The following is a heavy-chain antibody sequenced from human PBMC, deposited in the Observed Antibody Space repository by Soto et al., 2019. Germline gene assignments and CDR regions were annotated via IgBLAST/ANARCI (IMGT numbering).Heavy chain of an antibody. D-gene: IGHD2-2*01. CDR1: GFTVSSNY. Sequence: EVQLVETGGGLIQPGGSLRLSCAASGFTVSSNYMSWVRQAPGKGLEWVSVIYSGGSTYYADSVKGRFTISRDNSKNTLYLQMNSLRAEDTAVYYCARDHLVVVPAATVSYYYYGMDVWGQGTTVTVSS. V-gene: IGHV3-53*02. CDR3: ARDHLVVVPAATVSYYYYGMDV. CDR2: IYSGGST. J-gene: IGHJ6*02.